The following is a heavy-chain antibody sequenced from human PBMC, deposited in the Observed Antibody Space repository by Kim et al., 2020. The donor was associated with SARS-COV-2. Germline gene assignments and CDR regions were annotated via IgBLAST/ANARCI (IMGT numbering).Heavy chain of an antibody. D-gene: IGHD2-21*02. V-gene: IGHV3-30*04. CDR2: ISYDGSNK. Sequence: GGSLRLSCAASGFTFSSYAMHWVRQAPGKGLEWVAVISYDGSNKYYADSVKGRFTISRDNSKNTLYLQMNSLRAEDTAVYYCARDLADGGHSGTYYYGMDVWGQGTTVTVSS. J-gene: IGHJ6*02. CDR3: ARDLADGGHSGTYYYGMDV. CDR1: GFTFSSYA.